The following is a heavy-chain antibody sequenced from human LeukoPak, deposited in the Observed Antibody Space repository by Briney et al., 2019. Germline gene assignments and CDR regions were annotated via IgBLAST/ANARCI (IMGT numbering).Heavy chain of an antibody. CDR2: TYYRSKWYN. J-gene: IGHJ4*02. CDR3: ARDFQPHSSSWYLDGY. Sequence: SQTLSLTCAISGDSVSSNSAAWNWIRQSPSRGLEWLGRTYYRSKWYNDYAVSVKSRITINPDTSKNQFSLRLNSVTPEDTAVYYCARDFQPHSSSWYLDGYWGQGTLVTVSS. CDR1: GDSVSSNSAA. D-gene: IGHD6-13*01. V-gene: IGHV6-1*01.